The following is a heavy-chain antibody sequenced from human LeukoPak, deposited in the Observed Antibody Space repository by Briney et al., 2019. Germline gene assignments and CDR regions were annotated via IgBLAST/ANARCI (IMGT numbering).Heavy chain of an antibody. CDR3: ARAVMDDLVAIVATSYFDY. CDR1: GGSFSGYY. D-gene: IGHD5-12*01. V-gene: IGHV4-34*01. J-gene: IGHJ4*02. Sequence: SETLSLTCAVYGGSFSGYYWSWIRQPPGKGLEWIGETNHSGSTNYNPSFKSRVTISVDTSKNQFSLKLSSVTAADTAVYYCARAVMDDLVAIVATSYFDYWGQGTLVTVSS. CDR2: TNHSGST.